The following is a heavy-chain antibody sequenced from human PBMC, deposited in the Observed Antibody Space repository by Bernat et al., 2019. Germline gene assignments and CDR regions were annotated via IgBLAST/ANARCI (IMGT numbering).Heavy chain of an antibody. Sequence: QLQLQESGPGLVKPSETLSLTCIVSGGSISSNSYYWGWIRQPPGKGLEGIGSVYYTGSTYYNPSLKSRVTIIVDTSKKQFSLKLSSVTAADTAVYYCARRTVLGSGPFDSWGQGTLVTVSS. V-gene: IGHV4-39*01. D-gene: IGHD3-10*01. J-gene: IGHJ4*02. CDR3: ARRTVLGSGPFDS. CDR2: VYYTGST. CDR1: GGSISSNSYY.